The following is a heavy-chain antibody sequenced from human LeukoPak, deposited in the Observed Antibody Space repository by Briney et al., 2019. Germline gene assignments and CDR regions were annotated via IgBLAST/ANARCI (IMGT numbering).Heavy chain of an antibody. CDR1: GFTFSSHW. D-gene: IGHD2-2*01. V-gene: IGHV3-74*01. Sequence: GGSLRLSCAASGFTFSSHWMHWVRQAPGKGLVWVSHINSDGSWTSYADSVKGRFTISKDNAKNTVYLQMNNLRAEDTAVYYCVSFYETYWGRGTLVTVSS. CDR2: INSDGSWT. CDR3: VSFYETY. J-gene: IGHJ4*02.